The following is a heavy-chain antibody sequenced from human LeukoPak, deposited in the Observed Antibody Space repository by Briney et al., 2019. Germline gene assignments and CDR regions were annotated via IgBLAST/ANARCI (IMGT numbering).Heavy chain of an antibody. CDR3: TTVLSSNRYNLCDY. J-gene: IGHJ4*02. V-gene: IGHV3-66*01. Sequence: GGSLRLSCAASGFTVSDNYMSWVRQAPGKGLEWVSVIYSGGSTYYADSVKGRFTISRDTSKNTLYLQMNSLRAEDTAVYYCTTVLSSNRYNLCDYWGQGTLVTVSS. CDR1: GFTVSDNY. D-gene: IGHD6-13*01. CDR2: IYSGGST.